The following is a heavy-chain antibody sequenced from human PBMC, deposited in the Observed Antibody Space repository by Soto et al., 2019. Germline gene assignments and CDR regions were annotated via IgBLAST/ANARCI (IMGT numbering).Heavy chain of an antibody. Sequence: SETLSLTCTVSGDSISSGGHYWSWIRQHPGKRPEWIGYISYSGIAYYNPSLESRFTISVDTSKNQFSLSLTSVTATDTAVYYCARGRGYRYGDRELCFEYWGQGALVTVS. J-gene: IGHJ4*02. CDR3: ARGRGYRYGDRELCFEY. CDR1: GDSISSGGHY. CDR2: ISYSGIA. V-gene: IGHV4-31*03. D-gene: IGHD5-18*01.